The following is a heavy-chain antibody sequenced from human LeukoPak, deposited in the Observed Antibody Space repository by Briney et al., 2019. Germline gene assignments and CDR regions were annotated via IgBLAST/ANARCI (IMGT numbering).Heavy chain of an antibody. CDR2: IYWDDDK. Sequence: SGPTLVKPTQTLTLTCTFSGFSLSTSEVGVGWIRQPPGKALEWLALIYWDDDKRYSPSLKSRLTITKDTSKNQVVLTLTDLDPVDTATYYCAHRPSYDFLTGFQGPYFDSWGQGTLVTVSS. CDR3: AHRPSYDFLTGFQGPYFDS. D-gene: IGHD3-9*01. J-gene: IGHJ4*02. CDR1: GFSLSTSEVG. V-gene: IGHV2-5*02.